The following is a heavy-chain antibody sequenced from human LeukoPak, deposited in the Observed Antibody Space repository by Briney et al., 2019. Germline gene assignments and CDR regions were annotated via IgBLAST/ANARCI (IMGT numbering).Heavy chain of an antibody. CDR3: ARDVYGGNSGGYFQH. Sequence: GGSLRLSCAASGFTFSSYAMHWVRQAPGKGLEYVSAISSNGGSTYYANSVKGRFTISRDNSKNTLYLQMGSLRAEDMAVYYCARDVYGGNSGGYFQHWGQGTLVTVSS. D-gene: IGHD4-23*01. CDR1: GFTFSSYA. CDR2: ISSNGGST. V-gene: IGHV3-64*01. J-gene: IGHJ1*01.